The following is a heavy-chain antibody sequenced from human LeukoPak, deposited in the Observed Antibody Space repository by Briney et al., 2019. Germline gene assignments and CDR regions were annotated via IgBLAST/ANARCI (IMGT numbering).Heavy chain of an antibody. J-gene: IGHJ4*02. V-gene: IGHV3-30*02. CDR2: IRYDGSNK. CDR3: AKDPRGYSYGLFDY. Sequence: GGSLRLSCAAYGFTFSSYGMHWVRQAPGKGLEWVAFIRYDGSNKYYADSVKGRFTISRDNSKNTLYLQMNSLRAEDTAVYYCAKDPRGYSYGLFDYWGQGTLVTVSS. CDR1: GFTFSSYG. D-gene: IGHD5-18*01.